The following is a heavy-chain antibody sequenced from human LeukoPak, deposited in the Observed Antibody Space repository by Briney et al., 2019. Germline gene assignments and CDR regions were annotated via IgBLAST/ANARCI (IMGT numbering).Heavy chain of an antibody. CDR2: ISTAGSTI. J-gene: IGHJ4*02. V-gene: IGHV3-11*04. D-gene: IGHD1-7*01. Sequence: GGSLRLSCAASGFIFSDYYMSWIRQAPGKGLEWVSYISTAGSTIYYADSVKGRFTISRDNAKNSLYLQMNSLRAEDTAVYYCARGYNWNYPIDYWGQGALVTVSS. CDR3: ARGYNWNYPIDY. CDR1: GFIFSDYY.